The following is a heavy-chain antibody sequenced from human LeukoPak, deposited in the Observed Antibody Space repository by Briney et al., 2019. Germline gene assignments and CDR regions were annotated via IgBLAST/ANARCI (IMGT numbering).Heavy chain of an antibody. V-gene: IGHV3-53*01. CDR2: IYSGGST. Sequence: GGSLRLSCAASGFTVSSNYMSWVRQAPGKGLEWVSVIYSGGSTYYADSVKGRFTISRDNSKNTLYLQMNSLRAEDTAVYYCARESTGEYYYGSGTLSGAFDIWGQGTMVTVSS. J-gene: IGHJ3*02. D-gene: IGHD3-10*01. CDR1: GFTVSSNY. CDR3: ARESTGEYYYGSGTLSGAFDI.